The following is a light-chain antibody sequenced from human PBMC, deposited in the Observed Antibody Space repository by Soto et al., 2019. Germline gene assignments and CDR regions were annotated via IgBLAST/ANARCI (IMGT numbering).Light chain of an antibody. J-gene: IGLJ2*01. Sequence: QSALTQPRSVSGSPGQSVAISCTGISNYIGPYNYVSWYQQHPGKALKLIIYDVDKRPSGVPYRFSGSKSGDTASLTISGLQPDDEADYYCCSYADTYVELGGGTKLTVL. CDR2: DVD. V-gene: IGLV2-11*01. CDR3: CSYADTYVE. CDR1: SNYIGPYNY.